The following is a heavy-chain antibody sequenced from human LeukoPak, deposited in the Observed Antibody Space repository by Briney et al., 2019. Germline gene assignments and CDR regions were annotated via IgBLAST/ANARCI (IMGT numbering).Heavy chain of an antibody. Sequence: ASVKVSCKASGFTFTSSALQWVRQARGQRLEWIGWIVVGSGSTNYAQKFQERVTITSDMSTSTAYMELSSLRSEDTAVYYCAAGFVVVTATASYYGMDVWGQGTTVTVSS. CDR2: IVVGSGST. V-gene: IGHV1-58*01. D-gene: IGHD2-21*02. CDR1: GFTFTSSA. CDR3: AAGFVVVTATASYYGMDV. J-gene: IGHJ6*02.